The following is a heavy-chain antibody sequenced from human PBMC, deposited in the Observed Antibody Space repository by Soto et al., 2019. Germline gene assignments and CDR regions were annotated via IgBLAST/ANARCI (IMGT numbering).Heavy chain of an antibody. CDR1: GYPFSSYG. J-gene: IGHJ4*02. D-gene: IGHD2-15*01. CDR2: TSAFYGNS. V-gene: IGHV1-18*04. CDR3: ARLVVAGSPLDY. Sequence: QVHLVQSAAEVKKPGASVTVSCKASGYPFSSYGITWVRQAPGQGLEWMGWTSAFYGNSTYSEKFQGRVTMTIDTSTSTGYMDLTSLKSDDTAVYYCARLVVAGSPLDYWGQGTLVTVSS.